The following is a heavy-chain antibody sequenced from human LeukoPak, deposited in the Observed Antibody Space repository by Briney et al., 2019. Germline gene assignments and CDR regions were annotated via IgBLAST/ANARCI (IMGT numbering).Heavy chain of an antibody. Sequence: GGSLRLSCAASGCTFSDYAMSWVRQAPGGGLEWVSAISGSGDKTFHADSVKGRFTTSRDNSKNTSSLQMGSLRVEDSAVYFCAKDTSAWWYHRAYMNVWGTGTTVTVSS. CDR2: ISGSGDKT. V-gene: IGHV3-23*01. D-gene: IGHD2-15*01. CDR1: GCTFSDYA. J-gene: IGHJ6*03. CDR3: AKDTSAWWYHRAYMNV.